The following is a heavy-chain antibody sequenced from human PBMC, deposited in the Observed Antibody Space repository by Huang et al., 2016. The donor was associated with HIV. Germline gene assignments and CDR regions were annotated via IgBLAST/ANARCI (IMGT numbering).Heavy chain of an antibody. CDR3: ATSLQNIYGYNWCDP. CDR1: GGAFRGYY. V-gene: IGHV4-34*01. D-gene: IGHD5-18*01. Sequence: QVQLQQWGAGLLKPSETLSLTCAVYGGAFRGYYWSWIRQPPGKGLEWMGEINHSGSTNYSPSLKSRVTISVATSKNQFSLRLSSVTAADTAVDYCATSLQNIYGYNWCDPWGQGTLVTVSS. J-gene: IGHJ5*02. CDR2: INHSGST.